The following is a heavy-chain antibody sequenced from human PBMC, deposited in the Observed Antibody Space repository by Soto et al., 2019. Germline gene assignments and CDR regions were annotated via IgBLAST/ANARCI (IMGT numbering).Heavy chain of an antibody. CDR3: AKGVVREPAYFDY. CDR2: ISYDGTNE. CDR1: GFTFSSFA. J-gene: IGHJ4*02. Sequence: VGSLRLSCTVSGFTFSSFAMYWVRQAPGKGLEWVALISYDGTNEDYAESVRGRFTISRDNSKNTLYLDMNSLSAENSAVYFCAKGVVREPAYFDYWGQGTLVTVSS. D-gene: IGHD3-10*01. V-gene: IGHV3-30*18.